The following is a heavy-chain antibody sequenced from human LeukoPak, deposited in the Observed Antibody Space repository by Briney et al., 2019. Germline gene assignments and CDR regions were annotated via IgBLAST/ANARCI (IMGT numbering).Heavy chain of an antibody. D-gene: IGHD3-10*01. J-gene: IGHJ4*02. Sequence: ASVKVSCKASGYTFRNYGIDWVRQAPGQGLEWLGWISGYNGNTNYTQKLQGRVTMTTDTSTRTAYMELRSLTSDDTAVYYCARGSITMVWGGSDYWGQGTLVTVSS. CDR3: ARGSITMVWGGSDY. V-gene: IGHV1-18*01. CDR2: ISGYNGNT. CDR1: GYTFRNYG.